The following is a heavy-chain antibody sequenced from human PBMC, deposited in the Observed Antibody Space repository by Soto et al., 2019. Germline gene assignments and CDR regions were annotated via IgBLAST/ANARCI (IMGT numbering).Heavy chain of an antibody. Sequence: QVQLQQWGAGLLKPSETLSLTCAVYCGPFSGYYWSWIHQPPGKGLEWIGEINHSGSTNYNPSLKSRVAMSVDTSKNQFSLKLSSVTAADTAVYYCARTSRFDCWGQGTLVTVSS. V-gene: IGHV4-34*01. J-gene: IGHJ4*02. CDR1: CGPFSGYY. D-gene: IGHD6-6*01. CDR3: ARTSRFDC. CDR2: INHSGST.